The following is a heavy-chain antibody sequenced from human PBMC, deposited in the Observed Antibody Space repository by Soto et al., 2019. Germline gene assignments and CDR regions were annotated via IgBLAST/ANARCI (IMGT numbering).Heavy chain of an antibody. CDR3: ARGRGRYNGGTFDY. J-gene: IGHJ4*02. V-gene: IGHV4-34*01. CDR1: GGSFSGYY. Sequence: QVQLQQWGAGLLKPSETLSLTCAVYGGSFSGYYWSWIRQPPGKGLEWIGEINHSGSTNYNPSLKSRVTLSVDTSKNQFSLKLGSVTAADTAVYYCARGRGRYNGGTFDYWGQGTLVTVSS. CDR2: INHSGST. D-gene: IGHD1-26*01.